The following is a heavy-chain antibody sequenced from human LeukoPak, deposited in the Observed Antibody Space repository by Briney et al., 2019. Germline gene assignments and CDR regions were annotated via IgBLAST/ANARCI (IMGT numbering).Heavy chain of an antibody. J-gene: IGHJ4*02. V-gene: IGHV3-23*01. D-gene: IGHD3-22*01. CDR3: AKDRYDSSGFDY. CDR2: ISGSGGST. Sequence: GGSLRLSCAASGFTFSSYAMSWVRQAPGKGLEWVSTISGSGGSTYYADSVKGRFTISRDNSKDTLYLQMNSLRAEDTAVYYCAKDRYDSSGFDYWGQGTLVTVSS. CDR1: GFTFSSYA.